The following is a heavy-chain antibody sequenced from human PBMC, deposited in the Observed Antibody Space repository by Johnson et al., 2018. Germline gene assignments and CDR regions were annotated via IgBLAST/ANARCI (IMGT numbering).Heavy chain of an antibody. D-gene: IGHD1-14*01. V-gene: IGHV1-69*12. Sequence: QVQLVQSGAEVKKPGSSVKVSCKASGGTFSSYAISWVRQAPGQGLEWMGGIIPIFGTANYAQKFQGRVTITADESTSTVYMELSRRRSEDTAVEYCARDPPFQPGNYYYGMDVWGQGTTVTVSS. CDR1: GGTFSSYA. J-gene: IGHJ6*02. CDR2: IIPIFGTA. CDR3: ARDPPFQPGNYYYGMDV.